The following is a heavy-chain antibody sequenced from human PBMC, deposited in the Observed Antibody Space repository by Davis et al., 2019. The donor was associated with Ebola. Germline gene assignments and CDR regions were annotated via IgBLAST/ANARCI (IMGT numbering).Heavy chain of an antibody. V-gene: IGHV3-23*01. Sequence: GGSLRLSCAASGFTFSNYAMSWVRQAPGGGLEWVSGISASGADIKYADSVRGRFSISRDDSKNTLYLQMDSLRAEDTAVFYCAEGGTNNFLGANWGQGTLVTVSS. CDR2: ISASGADI. D-gene: IGHD1-1*01. J-gene: IGHJ4*02. CDR1: GFTFSNYA. CDR3: AEGGTNNFLGAN.